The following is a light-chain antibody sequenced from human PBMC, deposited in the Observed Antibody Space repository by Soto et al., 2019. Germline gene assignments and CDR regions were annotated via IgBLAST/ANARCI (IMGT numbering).Light chain of an antibody. Sequence: DIPMTQSPSSLSASVGDRVTITCRASQSINTYLNWYQQKPGKAPKLLIYATSSLQSGVPSRFSGSGSGTDFTLTISSLQPEDFATYYCHQSYRTPRTFGQGTKLEIK. CDR3: HQSYRTPRT. V-gene: IGKV1-39*01. CDR2: ATS. CDR1: QSINTY. J-gene: IGKJ2*01.